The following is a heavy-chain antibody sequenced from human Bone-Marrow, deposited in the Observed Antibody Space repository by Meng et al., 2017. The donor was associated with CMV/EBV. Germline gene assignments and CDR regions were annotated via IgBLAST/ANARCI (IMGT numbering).Heavy chain of an antibody. V-gene: IGHV1-2*02. CDR3: ARSSGWSRFDY. CDR2: INPNDDT. CDR1: GYTVTDYY. J-gene: IGHJ4*02. Sequence: QVQRVQSVAEVKKPGASVKVSCKASGYTVTDYYIHWVRQAPGQWLEWMGWINPNDDTNYAQNFQGRVTMTRDMSINTVYMELSRLTSDDTAVYYCARSSGWSRFDYWGLGTLVTVSS. D-gene: IGHD6-19*01.